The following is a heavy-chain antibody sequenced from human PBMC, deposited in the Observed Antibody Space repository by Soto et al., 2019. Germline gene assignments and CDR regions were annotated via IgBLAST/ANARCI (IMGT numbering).Heavy chain of an antibody. D-gene: IGHD2-15*01. J-gene: IGHJ4*02. Sequence: GGSLRLSCAASGFTFSSYAMSWVRQAPGKGLEWVSAISGSGGSTYYADSVKGRFTISRDNSKNTLYLQMNSLRAEDTAVYYCARFIVVVVAATFDYWGQGTLVTVSS. CDR3: ARFIVVVVAATFDY. V-gene: IGHV3-23*01. CDR1: GFTFSSYA. CDR2: ISGSGGST.